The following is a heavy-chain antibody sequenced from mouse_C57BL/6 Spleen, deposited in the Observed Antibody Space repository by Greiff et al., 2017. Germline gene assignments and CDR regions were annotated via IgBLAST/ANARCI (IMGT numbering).Heavy chain of an antibody. D-gene: IGHD1-1*01. Sequence: EVQLVESGGGLVKPGGSLKLSCAASGFTFSDYGMHWVRQAPEKGLEWVAYISSGSSTIYYADTVKGRFTISRDNAKNTLFLQMTILRSEDTAMYYCARCYYYGSSYYFDDWGQGTTLTVSS. J-gene: IGHJ2*01. CDR1: GFTFSDYG. CDR3: ARCYYYGSSYYFDD. CDR2: ISSGSSTI. V-gene: IGHV5-17*01.